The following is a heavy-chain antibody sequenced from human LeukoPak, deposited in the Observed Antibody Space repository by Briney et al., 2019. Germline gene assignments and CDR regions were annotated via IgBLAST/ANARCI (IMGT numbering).Heavy chain of an antibody. D-gene: IGHD5-12*01. CDR2: MNNGPGAT. V-gene: IGHV3-23*01. CDR3: AKTHYDLLDV. CDR1: GFSFSTSP. Sequence: GGSLRLSCAASGFSFSTSPMSGVRQPPGKGLEWVSAMNNGPGATFYRDSVRGRFTISRDDSKSTLYLQMNSLRAEDTGTYYCAKTHYDLLDVWGQGTTVTVSS. J-gene: IGHJ6*02.